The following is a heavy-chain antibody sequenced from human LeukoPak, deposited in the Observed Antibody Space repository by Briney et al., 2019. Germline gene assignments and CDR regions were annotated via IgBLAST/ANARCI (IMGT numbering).Heavy chain of an antibody. Sequence: GGSLRLSCAASGFTVSSNYMSWVRQAPGKGLEWVSVIYSGGSTYYADSVKGRFTISRDNSKNTLYLQMNSPRAEDTAVYYCARDAGTGDYYYYGMDVWGQGTTVTVSS. CDR1: GFTVSSNY. CDR2: IYSGGST. CDR3: ARDAGTGDYYYYGMDV. V-gene: IGHV3-53*01. D-gene: IGHD3-10*01. J-gene: IGHJ6*02.